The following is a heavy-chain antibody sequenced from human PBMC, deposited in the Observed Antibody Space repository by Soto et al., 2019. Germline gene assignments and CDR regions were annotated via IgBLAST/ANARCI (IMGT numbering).Heavy chain of an antibody. V-gene: IGHV4-59*01. CDR3: ARDIAVAGNFDY. D-gene: IGHD6-19*01. J-gene: IGHJ4*02. CDR2: IYYSGST. Sequence: ETLSLTCTVSGGSISSYYWSWIRQPPGKGLEWIGYIYYSGSTNYNPSLKSRVTISVDTSKNQFSLKLSSVTAADTAVYYCARDIAVAGNFDYWGQGTLVTVSS. CDR1: GGSISSYY.